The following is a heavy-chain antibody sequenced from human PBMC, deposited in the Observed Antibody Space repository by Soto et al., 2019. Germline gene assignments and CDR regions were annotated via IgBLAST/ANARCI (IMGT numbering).Heavy chain of an antibody. J-gene: IGHJ6*02. CDR1: GDSVSSNSAA. CDR2: TYYRSKWYN. V-gene: IGHV6-1*01. Sequence: SQTFSLTCAISGDSVSSNSAAWNWIRQSPSRGLEWLGRTYYRSKWYNDYAVSVKSRVTINPDTSKNQFSLQLNSVTPEDTAVYYCAREPDCSSTSCYTSYYYYGMDVWGQGTTVTVSS. CDR3: AREPDCSSTSCYTSYYYYGMDV. D-gene: IGHD2-2*02.